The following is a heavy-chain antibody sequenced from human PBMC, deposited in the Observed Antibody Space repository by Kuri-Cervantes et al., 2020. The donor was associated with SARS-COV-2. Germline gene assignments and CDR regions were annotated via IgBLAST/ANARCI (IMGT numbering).Heavy chain of an antibody. J-gene: IGHJ4*02. CDR2: ISAYNGNT. CDR1: GGPFRSYA. Sequence: ASVKVSCKTSGGPFRSYAISWVRQAPGQGLEWMGWISAYNGNTNYAQKLQGRVTMTTDTSTSTAYMELRSLRSDDTAVYYCARDRGKAAYYYDSSGYFYWGQGTLVTVSS. D-gene: IGHD3-22*01. V-gene: IGHV1-18*01. CDR3: ARDRGKAAYYYDSSGYFY.